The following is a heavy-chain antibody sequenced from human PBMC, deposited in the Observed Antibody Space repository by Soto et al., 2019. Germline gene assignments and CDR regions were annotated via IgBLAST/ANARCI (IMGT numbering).Heavy chain of an antibody. V-gene: IGHV4-59*01. CDR1: GGSISSYY. D-gene: IGHD3-22*01. CDR2: IYYSGST. J-gene: IGHJ3*02. Sequence: SETLSLTCTVSGGSISSYYWSWIRQPPGKGLEWIEYIYYSGSTNYNPSLKSRVTISVDTSKNQFSLKLSSVTAADTAVYYCARGEVIRVFDIWGQGTMVTVSS. CDR3: ARGEVIRVFDI.